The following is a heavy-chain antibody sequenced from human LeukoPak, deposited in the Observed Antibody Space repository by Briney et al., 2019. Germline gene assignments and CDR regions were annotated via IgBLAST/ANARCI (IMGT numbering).Heavy chain of an antibody. Sequence: GSLRLSCAASGFNFGGASMHWVRQASGKGLEWVGRIRSKDYNYVTSFAASVTGRFTLSRDDSKNTMDLQMNSLNTEDTAMYYCVLPGRGNYYVSWGQGALVTVSS. D-gene: IGHD3-3*01. CDR3: VLPGRGNYYVS. J-gene: IGHJ5*02. V-gene: IGHV3-73*01. CDR2: IRSKDYNYVT. CDR1: GFNFGGAS.